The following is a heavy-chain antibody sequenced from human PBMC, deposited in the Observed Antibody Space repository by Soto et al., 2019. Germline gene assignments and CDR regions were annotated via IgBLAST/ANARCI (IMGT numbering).Heavy chain of an antibody. V-gene: IGHV3-11*06. Sequence: GGSLRLSCAASGFTFSDYYMSWIRQAPGKGLEWVSYISSSSSYTNYADSVKGRFTISRDNAKNSLYLQMNSLRVEDTAVYYCARYMVRGVIKVDYWGQGTLVTVSS. CDR3: ARYMVRGVIKVDY. CDR1: GFTFSDYY. D-gene: IGHD3-10*01. CDR2: ISSSSSYT. J-gene: IGHJ4*02.